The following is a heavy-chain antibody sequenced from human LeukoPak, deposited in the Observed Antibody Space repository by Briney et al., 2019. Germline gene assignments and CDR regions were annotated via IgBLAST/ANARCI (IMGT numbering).Heavy chain of an antibody. V-gene: IGHV1-69*06. CDR2: IIPIFGTA. J-gene: IGHJ6*03. Sequence: ASVKVSCKASGGTFSSYAISWVRQAPGQGLEWMGGIIPIFGTANYAQKFQGRVTITADKSTSTAYMELSSLRSEDTGIYYCAKDIISADTPRGYYFYYMDVWGKGTTVTISS. CDR1: GGTFSSYA. CDR3: AKDIISADTPRGYYFYYMDV. D-gene: IGHD2-2*02.